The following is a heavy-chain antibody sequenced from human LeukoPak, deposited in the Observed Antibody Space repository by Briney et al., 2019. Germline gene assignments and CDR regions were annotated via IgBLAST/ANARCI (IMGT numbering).Heavy chain of an antibody. Sequence: PSETLSLTCTVSGGSISSYYWSWIRQPAGKGLEWIGRIYTSGSTNYNPSLKSRVTMSVDTSKNQFSLKLSSVTAADTAVYYCARDRYYDSRVYYYVPVFDYGGRGTLVTVSS. D-gene: IGHD3-22*01. CDR2: IYTSGST. V-gene: IGHV4-4*07. CDR1: GGSISSYY. J-gene: IGHJ4*02. CDR3: ARDRYYDSRVYYYVPVFDY.